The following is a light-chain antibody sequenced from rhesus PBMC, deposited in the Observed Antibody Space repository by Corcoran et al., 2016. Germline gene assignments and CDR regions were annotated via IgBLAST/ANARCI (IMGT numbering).Light chain of an antibody. V-gene: IGLV2-13*03. Sequence: QSAPTQSPSVSGSPGQSVTISCTGTSSDIGGSNRVSWYQLPPGKAPKVLIYAVIKRPSGVSDRFSGSKSGNTASLSISGLQAEDEAAYYCSSCATFNTVTFGSGTRLTVL. CDR3: SSCATFNTVT. CDR2: AVI. CDR1: SSDIGGSNR. J-gene: IGLJ1*01.